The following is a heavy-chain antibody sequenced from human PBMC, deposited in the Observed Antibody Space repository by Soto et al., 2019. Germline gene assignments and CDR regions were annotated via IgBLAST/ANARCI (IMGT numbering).Heavy chain of an antibody. CDR2: TYYSGYT. Sequence: WTWIRQHPGKGLEWIGYTYYSGYTNYNPSLKSRVTISVDASKNQFSVKLSSVTAADTAVYYCARALSTAAVDYWGQGTLVTVSS. CDR3: ARALSTAAVDY. V-gene: IGHV4-31*02. J-gene: IGHJ4*02. D-gene: IGHD6-13*01.